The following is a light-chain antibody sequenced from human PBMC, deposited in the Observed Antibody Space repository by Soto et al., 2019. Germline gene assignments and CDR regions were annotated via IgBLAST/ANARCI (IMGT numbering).Light chain of an antibody. Sequence: QSVLTQPPSVSGAPGQRVTISCTGSASNLGAKYAVHWYQHLPGTAPKLLIYDNIHRPSGVPDRFSGSKSDTSASLAITGLQAEDAADYYCQSYDTTLSGLVFGGGNKLTVL. CDR2: DNI. CDR3: QSYDTTLSGLV. V-gene: IGLV1-40*01. J-gene: IGLJ3*02. CDR1: ASNLGAKYA.